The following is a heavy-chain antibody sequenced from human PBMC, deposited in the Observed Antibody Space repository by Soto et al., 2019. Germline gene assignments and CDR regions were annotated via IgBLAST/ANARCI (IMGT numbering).Heavy chain of an antibody. CDR2: IKQDGSEK. Sequence: EVQPVESGGGLVQRGGSLRISCVASGFTFGFSWMSWVRQAPGKGLEWVADIKQDGSEKYYVDSVKGRFTISRDNAKNSLYLQMNSLRAEDTAVYYCARNRGATYHFDYWGQGTLVTVSS. V-gene: IGHV3-7*01. D-gene: IGHD3-10*01. CDR3: ARNRGATYHFDY. J-gene: IGHJ4*02. CDR1: GFTFGFSW.